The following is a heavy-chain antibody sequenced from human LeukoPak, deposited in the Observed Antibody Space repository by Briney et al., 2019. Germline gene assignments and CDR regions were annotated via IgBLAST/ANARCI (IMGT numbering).Heavy chain of an antibody. CDR3: ARDPSITMIVDPHFDY. D-gene: IGHD3-22*01. Sequence: GGSLRLSCAASGFTFSSYAMHWVRQAPGKGLEWVAVISYDGSNKYYADSVKGRFTISRDNSKNTLYLHMNSLRAEDTAVYYCARDPSITMIVDPHFDYWGQGTLVTVSS. J-gene: IGHJ4*02. CDR2: ISYDGSNK. CDR1: GFTFSSYA. V-gene: IGHV3-30*04.